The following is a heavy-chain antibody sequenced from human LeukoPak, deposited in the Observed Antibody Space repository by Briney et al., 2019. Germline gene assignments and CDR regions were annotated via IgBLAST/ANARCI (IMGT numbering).Heavy chain of an antibody. CDR1: GFTFSSYG. CDR2: ISGSGGST. J-gene: IGHJ2*01. Sequence: PGGSLRLSCAASGFTFSSYGMSWVRQAPGKGLEWVSAISGSGGSTYYADSVKGRFTISRDNSKNTLYLQMNSLRAEDTAVYYCAKVGQARIQLWYPYWYFDLWGRGTLVTVSS. V-gene: IGHV3-23*01. D-gene: IGHD5-18*01. CDR3: AKVGQARIQLWYPYWYFDL.